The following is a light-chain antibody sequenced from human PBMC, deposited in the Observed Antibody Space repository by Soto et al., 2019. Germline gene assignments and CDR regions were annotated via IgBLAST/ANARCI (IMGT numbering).Light chain of an antibody. V-gene: IGKV3-20*01. J-gene: IGKJ1*01. CDR2: GAS. CDR3: QQYGSSPPWT. CDR1: QSVSSSY. Sequence: EIVVTQYPGTLSLSPGERAALSCKASQSVSSSYLAWYQQKPGQAPRLLIYGASSRATDIPDRFSGSGAGTDFTLTISRLEPEDFAVYYCQQYGSSPPWTFGQGTKVEIK.